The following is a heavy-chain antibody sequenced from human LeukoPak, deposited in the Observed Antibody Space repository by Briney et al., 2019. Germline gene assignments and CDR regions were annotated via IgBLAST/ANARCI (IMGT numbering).Heavy chain of an antibody. J-gene: IGHJ6*03. D-gene: IGHD4-17*01. CDR3: ARLRRFYYMDV. V-gene: IGHV4-34*01. CDR1: GGSFSGHY. CDR2: INHSGST. Sequence: PSETLSLTCAVYGGSFSGHYWSWIRQPPGKGLEWIGEINHSGSTNYNPSLKGRVTISVDTSKNQFSLKLSSVTAADTAVYYCARLRRFYYMDVWGKGTTVTVSS.